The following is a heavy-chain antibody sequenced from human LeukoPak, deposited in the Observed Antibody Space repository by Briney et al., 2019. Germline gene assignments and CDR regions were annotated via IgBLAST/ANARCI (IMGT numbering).Heavy chain of an antibody. D-gene: IGHD3-3*01. CDR3: ARRALERRAGSWFDP. V-gene: IGHV1-8*03. J-gene: IGHJ5*02. CDR2: MNPNSGNT. CDR1: GYTFNNYD. Sequence: ASVKVSCKASGYTFNNYDINWVRQATGQGLEWMGWMNPNSGNTGYAQKFQGRVTFTRNTSISTAYMELSSLKSEDTAVYYCARRALERRAGSWFDPWGQGTLVTVSS.